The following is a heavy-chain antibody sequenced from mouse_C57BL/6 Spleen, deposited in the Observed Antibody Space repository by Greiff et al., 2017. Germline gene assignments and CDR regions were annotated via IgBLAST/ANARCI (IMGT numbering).Heavy chain of an antibody. V-gene: IGHV1-76*01. Sequence: VQLQQSGAELVRPGASVTLSCKASGYTFTDYYLNWVKQRPGQGLEWIARICPGSGNTYYNEKFKGKDTLTAEKASRTAYMQLSSLTSEDSSVYVCASEGEFYYDYPYWGQGTLVTVSA. CDR2: ICPGSGNT. J-gene: IGHJ3*01. CDR1: GYTFTDYY. D-gene: IGHD2-4*01. CDR3: ASEGEFYYDYPY.